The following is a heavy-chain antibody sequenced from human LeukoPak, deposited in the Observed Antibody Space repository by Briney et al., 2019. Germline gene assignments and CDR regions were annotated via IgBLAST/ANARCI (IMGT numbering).Heavy chain of an antibody. Sequence: GGSLRLSCAASGFTFSDYYMSWIRQAPGKGLEWVSYISSSGSTIYYADSVKGRFTISRDNAKNSLYLQMNSLRAEDTAVYYCARDFTIFTARDAVATFAVDYWGQGTLVTVSS. CDR1: GFTFSDYY. CDR3: ARDFTIFTARDAVATFAVDY. V-gene: IGHV3-11*04. D-gene: IGHD3-9*01. CDR2: ISSSGSTI. J-gene: IGHJ4*02.